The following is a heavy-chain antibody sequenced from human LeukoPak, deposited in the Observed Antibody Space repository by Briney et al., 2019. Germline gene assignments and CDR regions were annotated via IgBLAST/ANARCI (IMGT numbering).Heavy chain of an antibody. CDR3: ARHSWIQLWLRYPFDI. CDR2: IYYSGCT. V-gene: IGHV4-39*01. D-gene: IGHD5-18*01. Sequence: PSETLSLTSTVSGGSISSSSYYWGWIRQPPGKGLEWIGSIYYSGCTYYNPSLKTRVTISVDTSKNQFSLRLSSGTAADTAVYYCARHSWIQLWLRYPFDIWGQGTMVTVSS. J-gene: IGHJ3*02. CDR1: GGSISSSSYY.